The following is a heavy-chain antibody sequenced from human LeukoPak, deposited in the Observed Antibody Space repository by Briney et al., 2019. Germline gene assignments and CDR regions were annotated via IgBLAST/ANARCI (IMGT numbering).Heavy chain of an antibody. V-gene: IGHV3-21*01. CDR1: GFTFSSYS. D-gene: IGHD5-12*01. J-gene: IGHJ4*02. CDR2: ISSSSSYI. Sequence: GGSLRLSCAASGFTFSSYSMNWVRQAPGKGLEWVSSISSSSSYIYYADSVKGRFTISRDNAKNSPYLQMNSLRAEDTAVYYCARVPYLQDIVATIINFWGQGTLVTVSS. CDR3: ARVPYLQDIVATIINF.